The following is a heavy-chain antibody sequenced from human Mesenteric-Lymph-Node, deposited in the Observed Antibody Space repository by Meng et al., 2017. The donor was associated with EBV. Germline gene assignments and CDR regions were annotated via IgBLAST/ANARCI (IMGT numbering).Heavy chain of an antibody. CDR2: IYHSGST. J-gene: IGHJ4*02. CDR1: GGSLSSRNG. D-gene: IGHD2-21*02. CDR3: ARVGAYCGGDCYHPR. Sequence: QVQLQESGPGLVTPSGTLSPTCAGSGGSLSSRNGWRWVRQPPGKGLEWIGEIYHSGSTNYNPSLKSRVTISVDESKNQFSLRLSSVTAADTAVYYCARVGAYCGGDCYHPRWGQGTLVTVSS. V-gene: IGHV4-4*02.